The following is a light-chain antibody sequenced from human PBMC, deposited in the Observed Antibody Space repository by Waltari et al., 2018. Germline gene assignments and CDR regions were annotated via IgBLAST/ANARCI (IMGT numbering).Light chain of an antibody. CDR2: EDN. CDR1: SGSIASNY. V-gene: IGLV6-57*03. Sequence: NFMLTQPHSVSESPGKTVTISCTRSSGSIASNYVQWYQQRPGSAPPTVIVEDNQRPSGVPDRFSGSIDSSSNSASLTISGLKTEDEADYYCQSYDSSNQVFGGGTKLTVL. J-gene: IGLJ3*02. CDR3: QSYDSSNQV.